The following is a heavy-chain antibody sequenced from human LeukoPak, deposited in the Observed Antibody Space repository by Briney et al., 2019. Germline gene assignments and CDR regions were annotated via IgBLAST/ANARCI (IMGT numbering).Heavy chain of an antibody. CDR1: GFTFSSYE. D-gene: IGHD5-24*01. CDR2: ISSSGSTI. J-gene: IGHJ4*02. CDR3: ARGWRYFDS. Sequence: GGSLRLSCAASGFTFSSYEMNWVRQAPGKGLEWISYISSSGSTIYYAESVKGRFTMSRDNAKNSLYLQMNSLRAEDTAVYYCARGWRYFDSWGQGTLVTVSS. V-gene: IGHV3-48*03.